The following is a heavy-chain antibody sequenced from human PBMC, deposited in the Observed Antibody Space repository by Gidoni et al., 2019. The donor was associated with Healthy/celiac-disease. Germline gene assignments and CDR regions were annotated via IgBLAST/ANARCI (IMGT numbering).Heavy chain of an antibody. V-gene: IGHV5-51*01. D-gene: IGHD6-6*01. Sequence: EVQLVQSGAEVNKPGASLTISCKGSCYSFTSYWIGWVRQMTGKGLEWMGIIYHGDSDTRYSPSFQGQVTISADKSISTDYLQWSSLKASDTAMYYCARHMEYSSSSGLNYWGQGTLVTVSS. CDR2: IYHGDSDT. CDR1: CYSFTSYW. J-gene: IGHJ4*02. CDR3: ARHMEYSSSSGLNY.